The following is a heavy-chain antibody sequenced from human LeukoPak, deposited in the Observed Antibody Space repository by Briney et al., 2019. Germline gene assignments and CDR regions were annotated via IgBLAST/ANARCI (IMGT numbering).Heavy chain of an antibody. CDR1: GFTFSSYA. CDR3: AKGRSVVPAAIGGVSYFDY. J-gene: IGHJ4*02. CDR2: ISGSGGST. Sequence: GGSLRLSCAASGFTFSSYAMSWVRQAPGKGLEWVSAISGSGGSTYYADSVKGRFTISRDNSKNTLYLQMNSLGAEDTAVYCCAKGRSVVPAAIGGVSYFDYWGQGTLVTVSS. V-gene: IGHV3-23*01. D-gene: IGHD2-2*01.